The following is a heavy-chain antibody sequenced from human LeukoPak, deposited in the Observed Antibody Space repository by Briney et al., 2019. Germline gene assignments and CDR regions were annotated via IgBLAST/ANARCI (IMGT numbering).Heavy chain of an antibody. J-gene: IGHJ4*02. D-gene: IGHD6-13*01. CDR2: INANSGGT. CDR1: GYTFSDYV. Sequence: ASVKVSCKASGYTFSDYVINWVRQAPGQGPEWMGWINANSGGTNYAQKFQGRVTMTRDTSISTAYMELGMLGSDDTAVYYCARDDAVAAGRYFDYWGQGTLVTVSS. V-gene: IGHV1-2*02. CDR3: ARDDAVAAGRYFDY.